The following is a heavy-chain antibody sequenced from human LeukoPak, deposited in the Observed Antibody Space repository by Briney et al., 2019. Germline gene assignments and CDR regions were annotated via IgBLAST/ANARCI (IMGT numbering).Heavy chain of an antibody. CDR1: GFTISDYY. J-gene: IGHJ4*02. CDR2: ISSSSSYT. CDR3: ASNSGSHNEHFDY. V-gene: IGHV3-11*03. D-gene: IGHD1-26*01. Sequence: GGSLRLSCAASGFTISDYYMSWIRQAPGKGLEWVSYISSSSSYTNYADSVKGRFTISRDNAKNSLYLQMNSLRAEDTAVYYCASNSGSHNEHFDYWGQGTLVTVSS.